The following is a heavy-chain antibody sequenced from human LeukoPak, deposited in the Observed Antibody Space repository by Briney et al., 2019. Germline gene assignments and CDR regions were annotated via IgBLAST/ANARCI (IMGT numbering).Heavy chain of an antibody. Sequence: GGSLRLSCAASGFTFSSYWMSWVRQAPGKGLEWVANIKQDGSEKYYVDSVKGRFTISRDNAKNSLYLQMNSLRAEDTAVYYCVRDQNDFWSGYDYWGQGTLVTVSS. CDR1: GFTFSSYW. V-gene: IGHV3-7*01. J-gene: IGHJ4*02. CDR3: VRDQNDFWSGYDY. CDR2: IKQDGSEK. D-gene: IGHD3-3*01.